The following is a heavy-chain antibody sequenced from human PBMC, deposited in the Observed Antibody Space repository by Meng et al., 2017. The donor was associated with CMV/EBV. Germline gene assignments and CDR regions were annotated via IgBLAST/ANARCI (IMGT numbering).Heavy chain of an antibody. CDR2: IIPIFGTA. D-gene: IGHD6-6*01. CDR1: GGTFSSYA. CDR3: PRDSRGFYSSSPRTVGMDV. Sequence: SVKVSCKASGGTFSSYAISWVRQAPGQGLEWMGGIIPIFGTANYAQKFQGRVTITTDESTSTAYMELSSLRSEDTAVYYCPRDSRGFYSSSPRTVGMDVWGQGTTVTVSS. V-gene: IGHV1-69*05. J-gene: IGHJ6*02.